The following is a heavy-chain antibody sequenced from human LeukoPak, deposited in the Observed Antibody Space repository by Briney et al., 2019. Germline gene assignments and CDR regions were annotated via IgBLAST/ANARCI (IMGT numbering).Heavy chain of an antibody. CDR3: ARGRGDILTGYYPYFDY. Sequence: SETLSLTCSVSGASISSGSNYWGWIRQPPGKTLEWIGSIYSSGSTYYNPSLKSRVIIIIDTPKNHFSLTLSSVTAADTAVYYCARGRGDILTGYYPYFDYWGQGTLVTVSS. J-gene: IGHJ4*02. CDR1: GASISSGSNY. CDR2: IYSSGST. D-gene: IGHD3-9*01. V-gene: IGHV4-39*07.